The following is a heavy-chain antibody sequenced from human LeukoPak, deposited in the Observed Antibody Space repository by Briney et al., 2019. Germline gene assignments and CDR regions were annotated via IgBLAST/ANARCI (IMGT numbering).Heavy chain of an antibody. CDR3: ARDPEFARGRYSYDNTLGDDAFDI. J-gene: IGHJ3*02. Sequence: WASVKVSCKASGYTFTNYGVTWVRQAPGEGLEWMGWSSADSGNTVYAEKFQGRVTMTTDTSTSTAYMELRSLRSDDTAVYYCARDPEFARGRYSYDNTLGDDAFDIWGQGTMVTVSS. D-gene: IGHD5-18*01. CDR1: GYTFTNYG. CDR2: SSADSGNT. V-gene: IGHV1-18*01.